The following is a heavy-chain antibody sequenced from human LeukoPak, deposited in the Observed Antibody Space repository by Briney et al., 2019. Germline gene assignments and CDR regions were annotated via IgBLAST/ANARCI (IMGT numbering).Heavy chain of an antibody. V-gene: IGHV5-51*01. CDR3: ARLYYSASGYPDY. J-gene: IGHJ4*02. D-gene: IGHD3-22*01. Sequence: GESLKISCKGSGYTFTNYWIGWVRQMPGKGLEWMGIIYPDDSDTRYSPSFQGQVTISADKSINTAFLQWSSLKASDSAIYYCARLYYSASGYPDYWGQGTLVTVSS. CDR2: IYPDDSDT. CDR1: GYTFTNYW.